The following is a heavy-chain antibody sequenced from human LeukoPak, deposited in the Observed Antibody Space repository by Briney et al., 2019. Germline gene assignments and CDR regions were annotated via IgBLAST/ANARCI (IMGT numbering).Heavy chain of an antibody. CDR3: AFKLGYCSGGSCSLDV. CDR1: GGTFSSYA. J-gene: IGHJ6*04. Sequence: GSSVKVSCKASGGTFSSYAISWVRQAPGQGLEWMGGIIPIFGTANYAQKFQGRVTITTDESTSTAYMELSSLRSEETAVYYCAFKLGYCSGGSCSLDVWGKGTTVTVSS. CDR2: IIPIFGTA. D-gene: IGHD2-15*01. V-gene: IGHV1-69*05.